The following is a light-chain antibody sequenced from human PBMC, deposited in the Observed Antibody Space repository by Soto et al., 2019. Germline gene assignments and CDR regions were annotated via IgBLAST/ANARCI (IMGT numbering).Light chain of an antibody. J-gene: IGKJ2*01. V-gene: IGKV4-1*01. CDR2: WAS. CDR3: QQYYSTPMYT. Sequence: VMTQSPDSLAVSLGERATINCKSSQSVFYSPTNQNYLAWYQQKPGQPPKLLIYWASTRESGVPDRFSGSGSGTDFTLTISSLQAEDVAVYYCQQYYSTPMYTFGQRTKLEIK. CDR1: QSVFYSPTNQNY.